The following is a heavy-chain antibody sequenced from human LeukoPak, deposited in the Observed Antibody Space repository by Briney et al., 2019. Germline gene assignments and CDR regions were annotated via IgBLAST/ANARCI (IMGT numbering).Heavy chain of an antibody. Sequence: GGSLRLSCAASGFTFSSYSMNWVRQAPGKGLEWVSSISSSSSYIYYADSVKGRFTISRDNAKNSLYLQMNSLRAEDTAVYYCARDSLRFLEWYRQPVFYYYGMDVWGKGTTVTVSS. CDR1: GFTFSSYS. CDR2: ISSSSSYI. V-gene: IGHV3-21*01. D-gene: IGHD3-3*01. CDR3: ARDSLRFLEWYRQPVFYYYGMDV. J-gene: IGHJ6*04.